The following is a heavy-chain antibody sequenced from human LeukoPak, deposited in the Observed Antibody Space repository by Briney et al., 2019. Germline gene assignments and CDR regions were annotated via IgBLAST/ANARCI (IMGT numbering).Heavy chain of an antibody. J-gene: IGHJ5*02. D-gene: IGHD3-10*01. CDR2: IYYSGST. CDR1: GGSISSYY. CDR3: ARVAGPTFDP. V-gene: IGHV4-59*01. Sequence: SETLSLTCTVSGGSISSYYWSWIRQPPGKGLEWIGYIYYSGSTNYNPSLKSRVTISVDTSKNQFSLKLSSVTAADTAVYYCARVAGPTFDPWGQGTLVTVSS.